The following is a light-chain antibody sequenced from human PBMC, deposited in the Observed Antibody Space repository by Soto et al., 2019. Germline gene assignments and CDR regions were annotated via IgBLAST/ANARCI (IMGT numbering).Light chain of an antibody. V-gene: IGLV1-47*01. CDR3: AAWHDSLRVP. CDR1: NSNIGTNY. CDR2: RNN. J-gene: IGLJ1*01. Sequence: QSVLTQPPSASGTPGQRVTISCSGGNSNIGTNYVYWYQHLPGATPKLLIYRNNHRPSGVPDRFSASKSGTSASLAINGLRSEDEANYYCAAWHDSLRVPFGTGTKVTVL.